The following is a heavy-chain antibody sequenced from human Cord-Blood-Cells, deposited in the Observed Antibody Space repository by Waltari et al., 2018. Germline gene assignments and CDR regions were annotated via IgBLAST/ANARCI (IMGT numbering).Heavy chain of an antibody. J-gene: IGHJ4*02. CDR1: GFTLSSYA. V-gene: IGHV3-23*01. CDR3: AKEGRTTVTTRGAFDY. CDR2: ISGRGGST. Sequence: EVQLLESGGGLVQPGGSLRLSCAASGFTLSSYAMSWVRQAPGKGLGWGSAISGRGGSTYYADSVKGRFTISRDNSKNTLYLQMNSLRAEDTAVYYCAKEGRTTVTTRGAFDYWGQGTLVTVSS. D-gene: IGHD4-17*01.